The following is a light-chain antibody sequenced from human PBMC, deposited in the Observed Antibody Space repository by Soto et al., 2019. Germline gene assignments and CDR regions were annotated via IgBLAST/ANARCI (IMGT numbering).Light chain of an antibody. CDR2: GAS. CDR1: QSVSSSY. Sequence: EIVLTQSPGTLSLSPGERATLSCRASQSVSSSYLAWYQQKPGQAPRLLIYGASRRATGIPDRFSGSGSGTDFILIISRLEPEDFAVYYCQQYGSSPLAFGGGTKVEIK. J-gene: IGKJ4*01. CDR3: QQYGSSPLA. V-gene: IGKV3-20*01.